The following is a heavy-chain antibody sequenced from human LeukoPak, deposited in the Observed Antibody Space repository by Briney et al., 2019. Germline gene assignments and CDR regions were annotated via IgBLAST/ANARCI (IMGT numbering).Heavy chain of an antibody. Sequence: GGSLRLSCAASGFTFNSYNMNWVPQAPGKGLEWGSSISRSSSYIYYAEAVRRRFTISRDNAKNSLYLQMNSLRAEDTPVYYCARDPVYYDSRGYYSGGWYFDYWGQGTLVTVSS. V-gene: IGHV3-21*01. CDR2: ISRSSSYI. CDR3: ARDPVYYDSRGYYSGGWYFDY. CDR1: GFTFNSYN. D-gene: IGHD3-22*01. J-gene: IGHJ4*02.